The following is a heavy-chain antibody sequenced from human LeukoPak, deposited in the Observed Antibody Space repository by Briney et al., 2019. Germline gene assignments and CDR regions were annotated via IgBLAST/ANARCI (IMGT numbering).Heavy chain of an antibody. J-gene: IGHJ4*02. CDR3: ASAHYYDSSGYYVD. CDR2: ISSSGSTI. CDR1: GFTFSDYY. V-gene: IGHV3-11*01. Sequence: GGSLRLSCAASGFTFSDYYMSWIRQAPGKGLEWVSYISSSGSTIYYADSVKGRFTISRDNAKNSLYLQMNSLRAEDTAVYYCASAHYYDSSGYYVDWGQGTPVTVSS. D-gene: IGHD3-22*01.